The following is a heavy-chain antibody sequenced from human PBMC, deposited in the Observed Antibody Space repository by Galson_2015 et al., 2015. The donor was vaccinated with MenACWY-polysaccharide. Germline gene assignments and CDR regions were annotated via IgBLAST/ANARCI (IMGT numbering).Heavy chain of an antibody. CDR1: GFTFSTYW. D-gene: IGHD5-12*01. V-gene: IGHV3-74*01. Sequence: SLRLSCAASGFTFSTYWMHWVRHAPGKGLVWVSRIKSDGSSTKYADSVKGRFTISRDNAKNTLYLQMNSLRAEDTALYYCARGYSAYDWGQGTLVTVSA. J-gene: IGHJ4*02. CDR3: ARGYSAYD. CDR2: IKSDGSST.